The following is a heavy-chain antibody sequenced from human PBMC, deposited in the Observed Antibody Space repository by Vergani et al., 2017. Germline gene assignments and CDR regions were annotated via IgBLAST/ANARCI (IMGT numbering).Heavy chain of an antibody. V-gene: IGHV5-51*01. Sequence: EVQLVQSGAEVKKPGESLKISCKGSGYSFTSYWIGWVRQMPGKGLEWMGIIYPGDSKIAYSPSFQGQAIMSLDKSITTAYLQWRSLKAPDTAIYYCTRHVPCGDGACLRFDHWGQGAQFTVSS. CDR3: TRHVPCGDGACLRFDH. D-gene: IGHD2-21*01. CDR1: GYSFTSYW. CDR2: IYPGDSKI. J-gene: IGHJ4*02.